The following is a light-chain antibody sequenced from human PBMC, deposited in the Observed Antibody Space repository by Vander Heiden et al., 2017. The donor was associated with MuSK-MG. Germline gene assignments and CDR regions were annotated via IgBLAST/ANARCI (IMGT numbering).Light chain of an antibody. CDR3: SSYTSSSTLSVV. Sequence: QSALTQPASVSGSPGQSITISCTGTSSDVGGYNYVSWYQQHPGKAPKLMIDDVSNRPSGVSNRFSGSKSGNTASLTISGLQAEDEADYYCSSYTSSSTLSVVFGGGTKLTVL. J-gene: IGLJ2*01. CDR2: DVS. V-gene: IGLV2-14*03. CDR1: SSDVGGYNY.